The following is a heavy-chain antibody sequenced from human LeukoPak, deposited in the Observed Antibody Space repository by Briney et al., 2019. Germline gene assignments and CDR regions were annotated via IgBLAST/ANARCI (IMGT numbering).Heavy chain of an antibody. J-gene: IGHJ6*02. CDR3: ARDTPPTFSSWIYYYYYGMDV. Sequence: GGSLRLSCAASGFTFSSYAMSWVRQAPGKGLESISGLEWVSGISGSRDNTYYADSVKGRFTISRDNSKNTLYLQMNSLRAEDTAVYYCARDTPPTFSSWIYYYYYGMDVWGQGTTVTVSS. CDR1: GFTFSSYA. CDR2: ISGSRDNT. D-gene: IGHD6-13*01. V-gene: IGHV3-23*01.